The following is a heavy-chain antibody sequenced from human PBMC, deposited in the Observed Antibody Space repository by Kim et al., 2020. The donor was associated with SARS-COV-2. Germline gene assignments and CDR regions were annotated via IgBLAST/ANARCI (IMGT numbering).Heavy chain of an antibody. V-gene: IGHV1-69*13. Sequence: SVKVSCKASGGTFSSYTISWVRQAPGQGLEWMGGIIPIFGTANYAQKFQGRVTITADESTSTAYMELSSLRSEDTAVYYCARDGYSYGKPFDYWGQGTLVTVSS. CDR3: ARDGYSYGKPFDY. D-gene: IGHD5-18*01. CDR2: IIPIFGTA. J-gene: IGHJ4*02. CDR1: GGTFSSYT.